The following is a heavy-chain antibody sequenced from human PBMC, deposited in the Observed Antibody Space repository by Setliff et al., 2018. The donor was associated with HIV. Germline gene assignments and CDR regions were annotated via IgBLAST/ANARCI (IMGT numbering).Heavy chain of an antibody. CDR2: IYTDSGVT. D-gene: IGHD1-26*01. CDR3: ARDGLGAPTDY. CDR1: GYAFTAYY. J-gene: IGHJ4*02. Sequence: ASVKVSCKTSGYAFTAYYVHWIRQAPGEGPEWLGWIYTDSGVTNYAQKFQGRVTMTRDTSINTVYPEVSNLRSDDTAVYYCARDGLGAPTDYWGQGTLVTVSS. V-gene: IGHV1-2*02.